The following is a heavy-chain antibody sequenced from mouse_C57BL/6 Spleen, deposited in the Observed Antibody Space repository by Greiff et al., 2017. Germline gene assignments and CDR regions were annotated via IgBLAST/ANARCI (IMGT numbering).Heavy chain of an antibody. V-gene: IGHV5-17*01. CDR2: ISSGSSTI. D-gene: IGHD2-5*01. Sequence: EVKLMESGGGLVKPGGSLKLSCAASGFTFSDYGMHWVRQAPEKGLEWVAYISSGSSTIYYADTVKGRFTISRDNAKNTLFLQMTSLRSEDTAMYYCARPSFYSNYWYFDVWGTGTTVTVSS. CDR1: GFTFSDYG. CDR3: ARPSFYSNYWYFDV. J-gene: IGHJ1*03.